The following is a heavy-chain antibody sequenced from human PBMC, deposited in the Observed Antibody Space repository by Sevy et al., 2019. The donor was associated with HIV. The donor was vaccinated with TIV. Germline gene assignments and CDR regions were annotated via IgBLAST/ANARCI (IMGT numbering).Heavy chain of an antibody. V-gene: IGHV3-15*07. CDR1: GFSFSNAW. J-gene: IGHJ4*02. Sequence: GGSLRLSCAASGFSFSNAWMNWVRQAPGKGLEWVGRIKSKADGGTTDYAAPVKGRFTISRDDSKNTLYLQMNSLKTDDSAVYYCTTDLRRIVWGWESLRFIGWGQGTLVTVSA. D-gene: IGHD2-21*01. CDR2: IKSKADGGTT. CDR3: TTDLRRIVWGWESLRFIG.